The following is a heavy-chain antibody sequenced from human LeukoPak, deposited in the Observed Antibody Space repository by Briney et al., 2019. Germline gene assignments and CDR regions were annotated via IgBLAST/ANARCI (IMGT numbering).Heavy chain of an antibody. CDR2: IIPIFGTA. Sequence: SVKVSCKASGYTFTSYGISWVRQAPGQGLEWMGGIIPIFGTANYAQKFQGRVTITADESTSTAYMELSSLRSEDTAVYYCARGSTMVRGVYYYYMDVWGKGTTVTISS. J-gene: IGHJ6*03. V-gene: IGHV1-69*13. CDR3: ARGSTMVRGVYYYYMDV. CDR1: GYTFTSYG. D-gene: IGHD3-10*01.